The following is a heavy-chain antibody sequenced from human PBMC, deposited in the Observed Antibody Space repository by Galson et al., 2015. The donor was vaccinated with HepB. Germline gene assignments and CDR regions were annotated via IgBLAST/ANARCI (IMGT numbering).Heavy chain of an antibody. D-gene: IGHD1/OR15-1a*01. J-gene: IGHJ4*02. CDR1: GFIFSGFG. CDR2: ISRTSNPI. CDR3: VRDSDDEQLPLDY. Sequence: SLRLSCAGSGFIFSGFGINWVRQSPGEGLEWVAYISRTSNPIYYGDSVRGRFTISRENAKSSVYLQMTSLRVEDTGVYYCVRDSDDEQLPLDYWGQGTLVTVSS. V-gene: IGHV3-48*04.